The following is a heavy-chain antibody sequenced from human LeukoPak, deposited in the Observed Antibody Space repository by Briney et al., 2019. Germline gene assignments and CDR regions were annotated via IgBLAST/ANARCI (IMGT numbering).Heavy chain of an antibody. Sequence: GGSLRLSCAASGFTFSSYGMHWVRQAPGKGLEWVAFIRYDGSNKYYADSVKGRFTISRDNSKNTLYLQMNSLRAEDTAVYYCAKPPAHYYDSSGYPWYFDLWGRGTLVTVSS. CDR1: GFTFSSYG. CDR3: AKPPAHYYDSSGYPWYFDL. V-gene: IGHV3-30*02. J-gene: IGHJ2*01. CDR2: IRYDGSNK. D-gene: IGHD3-22*01.